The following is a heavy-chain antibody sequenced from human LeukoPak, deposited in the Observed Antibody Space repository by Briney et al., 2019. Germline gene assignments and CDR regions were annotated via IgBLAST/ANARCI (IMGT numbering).Heavy chain of an antibody. J-gene: IGHJ3*02. D-gene: IGHD5-18*01. CDR1: GGSISSYY. Sequence: SETLSLTWTVSGGSISSYYWSWIRQPPVKGLEWIGYIYYSGSTNYNPSLKSRVTISVDTSKNQFSLKLSSVTAADTAVYYCTISGYSYGDAFDIWGQGTMVTVSS. CDR2: IYYSGST. V-gene: IGHV4-59*01. CDR3: TISGYSYGDAFDI.